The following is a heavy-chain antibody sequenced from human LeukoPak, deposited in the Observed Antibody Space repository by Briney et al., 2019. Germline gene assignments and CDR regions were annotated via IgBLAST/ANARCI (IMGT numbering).Heavy chain of an antibody. J-gene: IGHJ5*02. V-gene: IGHV4-39*07. CDR3: ARGGYSYGIYNWFDP. D-gene: IGHD5-18*01. Sequence: SETLSLTCTVSGGSISSYYWGWIRQPSGKGLEWIGSIYYSGSTYYNPSLKSRVTISVDTSKNQFSLKLSSVTAADTAVYYCARGGYSYGIYNWFDPWGQGTLVTVSS. CDR1: GGSISSYY. CDR2: IYYSGST.